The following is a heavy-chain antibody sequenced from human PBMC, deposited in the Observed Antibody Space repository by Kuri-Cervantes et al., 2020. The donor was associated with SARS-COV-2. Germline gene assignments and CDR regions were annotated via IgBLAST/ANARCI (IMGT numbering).Heavy chain of an antibody. V-gene: IGHV3-30*02. Sequence: GESLKISCAASGFTFSSYAMHWVRQAPGKGLEWVAFIRYDGGNKYYADSVKGRFTISRDNAKNSLYLQMNSLRAEDTAVYYCARDGDSGYSSGWFDYWGQGTLVTVSS. CDR2: IRYDGGNK. J-gene: IGHJ4*02. CDR1: GFTFSSYA. CDR3: ARDGDSGYSSGWFDY. D-gene: IGHD6-19*01.